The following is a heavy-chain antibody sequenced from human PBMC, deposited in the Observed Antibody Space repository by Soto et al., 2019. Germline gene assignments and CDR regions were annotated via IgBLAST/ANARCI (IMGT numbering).Heavy chain of an antibody. CDR2: IGASGLST. CDR1: GFTFSSYA. Sequence: GGSLRLSCAASGFTFSSYAMTWVRQPPGKGLEWVSIIGASGLSTHYADSVKGRFTISRDNSKNTLYLQMGSLRAEDMAVYYCARDPVPDYYDSSGYYYPHFQHWGQGTLVTVPQ. J-gene: IGHJ1*01. CDR3: ARDPVPDYYDSSGYYYPHFQH. V-gene: IGHV3-23*01. D-gene: IGHD3-22*01.